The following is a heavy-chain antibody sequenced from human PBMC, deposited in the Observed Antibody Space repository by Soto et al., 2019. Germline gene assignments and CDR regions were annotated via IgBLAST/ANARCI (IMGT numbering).Heavy chain of an antibody. CDR3: ARGEMATTSPYFDY. J-gene: IGHJ4*02. Sequence: EVQLVESGGGLVQPGGSLRLSCAASGFTFSSYSMNWVRQAPGKGLEWVSYISSSSSTIYYADSVKGRFTISRDNAKNPLYLQMNSLRDEDTAVYYCARGEMATTSPYFDYWGQGTLVTVSS. V-gene: IGHV3-48*02. D-gene: IGHD5-12*01. CDR1: GFTFSSYS. CDR2: ISSSSSTI.